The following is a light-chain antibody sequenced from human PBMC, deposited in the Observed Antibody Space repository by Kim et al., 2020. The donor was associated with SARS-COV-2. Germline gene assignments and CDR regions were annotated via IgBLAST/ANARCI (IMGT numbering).Light chain of an antibody. CDR3: QSFDSSLSGVV. Sequence: SVTISCNGSRSNIGAGYDVHWYQQFPGTAPKLLIYGNTNRPSGVPDRFSGSKSGTSASLAITGLQAEDEAHYFCQSFDSSLSGVVFGGGTQLTVL. CDR2: GNT. J-gene: IGLJ3*02. V-gene: IGLV1-40*01. CDR1: RSNIGAGYD.